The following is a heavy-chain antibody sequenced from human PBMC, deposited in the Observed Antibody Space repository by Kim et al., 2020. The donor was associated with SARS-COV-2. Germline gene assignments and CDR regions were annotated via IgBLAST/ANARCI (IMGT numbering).Heavy chain of an antibody. CDR2: IYPGDSDT. J-gene: IGHJ5*02. Sequence: GESLKISCKGSGYSFTSYWIGWVRQMPGKGLEWMGIIYPGDSDTRYSPSFQGQVTISADKSISTAYLQWSSLKASDTAMYYCARLTYYYDSSGYGINWFDPGGEGTLLTVSA. CDR1: GYSFTSYW. D-gene: IGHD3-22*01. V-gene: IGHV5-51*01. CDR3: ARLTYYYDSSGYGINWFDP.